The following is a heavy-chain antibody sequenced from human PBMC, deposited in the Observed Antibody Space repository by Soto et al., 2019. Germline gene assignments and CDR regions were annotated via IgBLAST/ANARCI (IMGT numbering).Heavy chain of an antibody. V-gene: IGHV4-30-4*01. Sequence: QVQLQESGPGLVKPSQTLSLTCTVSGGSISSGDYYWSWIRQPPGKGLEWIGYIYYSGRTYYNLSLKSRVTISVDTSKKQFYLKLSSVTAADTAVYYCARGLGTSYYFDYWGQGTLVTASS. D-gene: IGHD6-19*01. CDR1: GGSISSGDYY. CDR3: ARGLGTSYYFDY. CDR2: IYYSGRT. J-gene: IGHJ4*02.